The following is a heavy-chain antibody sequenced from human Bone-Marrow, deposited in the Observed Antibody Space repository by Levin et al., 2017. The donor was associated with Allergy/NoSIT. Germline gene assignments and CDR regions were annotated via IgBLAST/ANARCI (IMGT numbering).Heavy chain of an antibody. V-gene: IGHV1-24*01. CDR3: ATEQQALLATDYYDSSGPQAWEY. J-gene: IGHJ4*02. D-gene: IGHD3-22*01. CDR2: FDPEDGET. CDR1: GYTLTELS. Sequence: VASVKVSCKVSGYTLTELSMHWVRQAPGKGLEWMGGFDPEDGETIYAQKFQGRVTMTEDTSTDTAYMELSSLRSEDTAVYYCATEQQALLATDYYDSSGPQAWEYWGQGTLVTVSS.